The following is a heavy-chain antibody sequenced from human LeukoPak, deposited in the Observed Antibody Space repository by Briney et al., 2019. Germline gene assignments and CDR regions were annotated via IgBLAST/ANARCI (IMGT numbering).Heavy chain of an antibody. CDR3: AGEIAVAGHDAFDI. CDR1: GYTFTSYD. Sequence: GASVKVSCKASGYTFTSYDINWVRQATGQGLEWMGWMNPNSGNTGYAQKFQGRVTMTRNTSISTAYMELSSLRSEDTAVYYCAGEIAVAGHDAFDIWGQGTMVTVSS. J-gene: IGHJ3*02. V-gene: IGHV1-8*01. D-gene: IGHD6-19*01. CDR2: MNPNSGNT.